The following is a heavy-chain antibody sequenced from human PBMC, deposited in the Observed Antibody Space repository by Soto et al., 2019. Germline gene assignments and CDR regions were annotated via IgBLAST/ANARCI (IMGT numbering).Heavy chain of an antibody. D-gene: IGHD2-21*02. CDR3: TTDHDTVVVTAPTNTFYI. Sequence: EVQLVESGGGLVKPGGSLRLSCTASDFTFNNSWMNWVRQSPGKGLEWVGRIRGKADGGTTEYGAPVKGRFTISRDDSKNTVYHQRNSLKTADTAVYYCTTDHDTVVVTAPTNTFYIWGQGKMVTVSS. CDR1: DFTFNNSW. J-gene: IGHJ3*02. V-gene: IGHV3-15*07. CDR2: IRGKADGGTT.